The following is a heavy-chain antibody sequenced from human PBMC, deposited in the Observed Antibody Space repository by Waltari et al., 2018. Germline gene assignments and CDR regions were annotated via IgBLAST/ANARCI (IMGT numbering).Heavy chain of an antibody. V-gene: IGHV1-24*01. CDR3: TTDIMLRVFSNV. D-gene: IGHD3-10*01. J-gene: IGHJ6*02. CDR2: LGPEDEET. CDR1: GYSLSELS. Sequence: QVQLVQSGAEVRKPGASVKVSCKVSGYSLSELSMHWVRQAPGKGLEWGGGLGPEDEETVYAQKFQGRVTMTEDTSTDTAYMELSSLRSDDTAVYYCTTDIMLRVFSNVWGQGTTVTVSS.